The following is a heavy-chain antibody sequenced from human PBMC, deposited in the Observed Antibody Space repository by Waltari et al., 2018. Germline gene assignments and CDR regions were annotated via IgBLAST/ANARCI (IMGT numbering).Heavy chain of an antibody. CDR1: GGSFSGYY. CDR3: ARRYSSGFDY. Sequence: QVQLQQWGAGLLKPSETLSLTCAVYGGSFSGYYWSWIRQPPGKGLEWIGEINHSGSTNYNPSLKSRVTISVDTSKNQFSLKLSSVTAEDTAVYYCARRYSSGFDYWGQGTLVTVSS. CDR2: INHSGST. D-gene: IGHD6-19*01. V-gene: IGHV4-34*01. J-gene: IGHJ4*02.